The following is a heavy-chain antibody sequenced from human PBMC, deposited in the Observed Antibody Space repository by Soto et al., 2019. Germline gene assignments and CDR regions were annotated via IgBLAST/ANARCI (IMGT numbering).Heavy chain of an antibody. CDR1: GFTFSSYG. J-gene: IGHJ4*02. D-gene: IGHD3-10*01. Sequence: QVPLVESGGGVVQPGRSLRLSCAASGFTFSSYGMHWVRQAPGKGLEWVAVISYDGSNKYYADSVKGRFTISRDNSKNTLYLQMNSLRAEDTAVYYCAKDQDNVLLWFGESSGIDYWGQGTLVTVSS. CDR3: AKDQDNVLLWFGESSGIDY. CDR2: ISYDGSNK. V-gene: IGHV3-30*18.